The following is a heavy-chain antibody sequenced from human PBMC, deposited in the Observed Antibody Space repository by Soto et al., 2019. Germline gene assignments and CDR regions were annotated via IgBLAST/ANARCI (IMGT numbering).Heavy chain of an antibody. CDR1: GYTFASYG. V-gene: IGHV1-18*01. J-gene: IGHJ4*02. Sequence: ASVKVSCKASGYTFASYGFSWVRQAPGQGLEWVAWISANSGDTNSAQKFQDRVTLTTDTSTSTAYMDLRSLRSDDTAVYYCARDFRDGCRGTSCIYFDYWGQGTLVRVSS. D-gene: IGHD2-2*01. CDR2: ISANSGDT. CDR3: ARDFRDGCRGTSCIYFDY.